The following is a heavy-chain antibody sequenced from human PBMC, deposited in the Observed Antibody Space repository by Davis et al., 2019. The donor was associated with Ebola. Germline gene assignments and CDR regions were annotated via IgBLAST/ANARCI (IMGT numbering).Heavy chain of an antibody. D-gene: IGHD2-15*01. CDR3: ARGPSCSAGTCEGDFDL. CDR2: IGPAGDA. CDR1: GFIFSRFD. Sequence: PGGSLRLSCAASGFIFSRFDIHWVRQATGKGLEWVSAIGPAGDAYFPDSVKGRFSISRENAKNSLFLQMNNLRAGDTAVYYCARGPSCSAGTCEGDFDLWGQGTMVTVSS. J-gene: IGHJ3*01. V-gene: IGHV3-13*01.